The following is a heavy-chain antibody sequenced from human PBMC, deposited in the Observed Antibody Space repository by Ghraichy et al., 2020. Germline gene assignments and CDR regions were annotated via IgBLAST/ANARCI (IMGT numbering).Heavy chain of an antibody. CDR1: GFTFSSYA. V-gene: IGHV3-23*01. CDR3: AEAGDSSSGYMLGEEFDY. Sequence: GGSLRLSCAASGFTFSSYAMSWVRQAPGKGLEWVSAISGRGGSTYYADSVKGRFTISSDNYKTTRYLQMNSLRAEDTAVYYCAEAGDSSSGYMLGEEFDYWGQGPLVIVSS. D-gene: IGHD6-13*01. CDR2: ISGRGGST. J-gene: IGHJ4*02.